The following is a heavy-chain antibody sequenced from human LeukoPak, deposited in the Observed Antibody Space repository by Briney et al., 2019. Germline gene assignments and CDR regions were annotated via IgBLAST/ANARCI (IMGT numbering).Heavy chain of an antibody. V-gene: IGHV4-59*12. CDR1: GFTFSSYS. CDR3: ARGGKRWFDP. CDR2: IYYSGST. J-gene: IGHJ5*02. Sequence: PGGSLRLSCAASGFTFSSYSMNWVRQAPGKGLEWIGYIYYSGSTNYNPSLKSRVTISVDTSKNQFSLKLSSVTAADTAVYYCARGGKRWFDPWGQGTLVTVSS. D-gene: IGHD4-23*01.